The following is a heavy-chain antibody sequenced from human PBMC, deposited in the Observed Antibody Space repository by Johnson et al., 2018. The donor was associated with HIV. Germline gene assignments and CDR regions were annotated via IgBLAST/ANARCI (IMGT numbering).Heavy chain of an antibody. Sequence: VQLVESGGGVVQPGRSLRLSCAASGFTVSSNYMSWVRQAPGKGLEWVANIKQDGSEKYYVDSVKGRFTISRDNAKNSLYLQMNSLRAEDTAVYYCATHQPEDYYYNKYAFDVWGQGTMVTVSS. J-gene: IGHJ3*01. CDR3: ATHQPEDYYYNKYAFDV. CDR2: IKQDGSEK. D-gene: IGHD3-22*01. V-gene: IGHV3-7*05. CDR1: GFTVSSNY.